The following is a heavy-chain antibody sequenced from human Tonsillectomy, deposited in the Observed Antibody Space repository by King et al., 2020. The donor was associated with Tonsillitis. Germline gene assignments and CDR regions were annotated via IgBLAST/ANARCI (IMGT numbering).Heavy chain of an antibody. CDR2: IRYDGSNK. V-gene: IGHV3-30*02. J-gene: IGHJ4*02. CDR1: GFTFSSYG. Sequence: VQLVESGGGVVQPGGSLRLSCAASGFTFSSYGMHWVRQAPGKGLEWVAFIRYDGSNKYYADSVKGRFTISRDNSKNTLYLQMNSLRAEDTAVYYCEGSGSSSSSFDYWGQGTLVTVSS. D-gene: IGHD6-6*01. CDR3: EGSGSSSSSFDY.